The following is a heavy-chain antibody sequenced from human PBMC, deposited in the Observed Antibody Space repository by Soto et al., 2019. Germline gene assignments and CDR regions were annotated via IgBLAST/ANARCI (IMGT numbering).Heavy chain of an antibody. Sequence: QLQLQESGSGLVKPSQTLSLTCAVSGGSISSGGYSWSWIRQPPGKGLEWIGYIYHSGSTYYNPSLKSRVTISVDRSKNQFPLKLSSVTAADTAVYYCARGYVTMIVDGAFDIWGQGTMVTVSS. D-gene: IGHD3-22*01. V-gene: IGHV4-30-2*01. CDR1: GGSISSGGYS. CDR3: ARGYVTMIVDGAFDI. J-gene: IGHJ3*02. CDR2: IYHSGST.